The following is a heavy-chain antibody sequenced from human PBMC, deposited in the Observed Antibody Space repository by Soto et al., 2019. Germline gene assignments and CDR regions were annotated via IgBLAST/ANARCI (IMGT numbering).Heavy chain of an antibody. CDR2: ISANNGNT. D-gene: IGHD3-3*01. J-gene: IGHJ6*01. Sequence: GASVKVSCKASGYTFTSYGISWVRQAPGQGLEWMGWISANNGNTNYAQKLQGRVTITTDTSTSTAYMELRSLRSDDTAMYYCATSSRDYDFWSGHLDYYYGMDVWGQGITVTVSS. CDR3: ATSSRDYDFWSGHLDYYYGMDV. V-gene: IGHV1-18*01. CDR1: GYTFTSYG.